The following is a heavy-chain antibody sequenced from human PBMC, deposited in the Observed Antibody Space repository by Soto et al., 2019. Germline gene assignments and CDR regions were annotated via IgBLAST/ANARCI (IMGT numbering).Heavy chain of an antibody. CDR2: MYYTGNK. CDR1: GGSISSSTYY. V-gene: IGHV4-39*01. CDR3: ARRSSSSLGSLFDP. Sequence: SETLSLTCTVSGGSISSSTYYWDWIRQPPGMGLEWVGAMYYTGNKNYNPSLESRVTMSVDTSKNQFSLKLSSVTPTDTAVYYCARRSSSSLGSLFDPWGRGILVTVS. D-gene: IGHD6-6*01. J-gene: IGHJ5*02.